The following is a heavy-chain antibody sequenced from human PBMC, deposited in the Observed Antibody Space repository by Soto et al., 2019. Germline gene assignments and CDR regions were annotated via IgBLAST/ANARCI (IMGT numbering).Heavy chain of an antibody. J-gene: IGHJ4*01. V-gene: IGHV3-48*02. CDR3: ARGDTYGLWF. CDR2: ISSSSSTI. CDR1: GFTFNSYD. D-gene: IGHD5-18*01. Sequence: PGGSLRLSCAASGFTFNSYDMTWVRQAPGKGLEWLSYISSSSSTIYYADSVKGRFAISRDNAKNSLYLQMNSLRDEDTAVYYCARGDTYGLWFWGQGTLVTVSS.